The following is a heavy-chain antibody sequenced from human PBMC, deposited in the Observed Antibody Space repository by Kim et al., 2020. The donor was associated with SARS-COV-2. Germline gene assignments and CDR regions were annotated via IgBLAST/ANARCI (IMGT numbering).Heavy chain of an antibody. CDR3: ARGPPRDYDMLTGYYLPYYYYGMDV. V-gene: IGHV3-21*01. J-gene: IGHJ6*02. CDR2: ISSSSSYI. D-gene: IGHD3-9*01. Sequence: GGSLRLSCAASGFTFSSYSMNWVRQAPGKGLEWVSSISSSSSYIYYADSVKGRFTISRDNAKNSLYLQMNSLRAEDTAVYYCARGPPRDYDMLTGYYLPYYYYGMDVWGQGTTVTVSS. CDR1: GFTFSSYS.